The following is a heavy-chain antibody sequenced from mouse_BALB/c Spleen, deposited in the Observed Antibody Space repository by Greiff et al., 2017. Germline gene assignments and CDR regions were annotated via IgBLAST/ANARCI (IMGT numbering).Heavy chain of an antibody. CDR2: TNPSTGYT. D-gene: IGHD2-4*01. CDR1: GYTFTSYW. V-gene: IGHV1-7*01. J-gene: IGHJ3*01. CDR3: ARSTMITAWFAY. Sequence: QVQLQQSGAELAKPGASVKMSCKASGYTFTSYWMHWVKQRPGQGLEWIGYTNPSTGYTEYNQKFKDKATLTADKSSSTAYMQLSSLTSEDSAVYYCARSTMITAWFAYWGQGTLVTVSA.